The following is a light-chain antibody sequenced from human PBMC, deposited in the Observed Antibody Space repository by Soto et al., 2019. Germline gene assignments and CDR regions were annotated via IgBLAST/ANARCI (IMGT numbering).Light chain of an antibody. V-gene: IGLV9-49*01. Sequence: QAVVTQPPSASASLGASVTLTCTLSSGYSNYKVDWYQQSPGKGPRFVMRVGTGGIVGSKGDGIPDRFSVLGSGLNRYLTIKNIQEEEERDYHCGADHGSGSNFVVVFVGGTKLNAL. CDR3: GADHGSGSNFVVV. J-gene: IGLJ2*01. CDR1: SGYSNYK. CDR2: VGTGGIVG.